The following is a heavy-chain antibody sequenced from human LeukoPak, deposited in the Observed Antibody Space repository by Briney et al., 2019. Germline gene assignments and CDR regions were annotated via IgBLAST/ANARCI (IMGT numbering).Heavy chain of an antibody. CDR2: INPSGGST. CDR1: GYTFTSYY. CDR3: ARVKYGARIGRYFDY. D-gene: IGHD1-26*01. Sequence: ASVKVSCKASGYTFTSYYMHWVRQAPGQGLEWMGIINPSGGSTSYAQKFQGRVTMTRDTSISTAYMELSRLRSDDTAVYYCARVKYGARIGRYFDYWGQGTLVTVSS. V-gene: IGHV1-46*01. J-gene: IGHJ4*02.